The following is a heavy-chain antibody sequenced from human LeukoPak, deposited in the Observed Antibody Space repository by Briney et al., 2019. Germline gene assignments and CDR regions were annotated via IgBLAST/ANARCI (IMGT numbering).Heavy chain of an antibody. Sequence: PSETLSLTCTVSGGSTSSYYWSWIRQPPGKGLEWIGYIYYSGSTNYNPSLKSRVTISVDTSKNQFSLKLSSVTAADTAVYYCARSYYYDSSGYGFDYWGQGTLVTVSS. J-gene: IGHJ4*02. V-gene: IGHV4-59*08. CDR2: IYYSGST. D-gene: IGHD3-22*01. CDR1: GGSTSSYY. CDR3: ARSYYYDSSGYGFDY.